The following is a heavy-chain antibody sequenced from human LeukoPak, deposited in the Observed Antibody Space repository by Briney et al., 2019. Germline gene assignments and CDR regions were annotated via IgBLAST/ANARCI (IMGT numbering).Heavy chain of an antibody. CDR1: GGPFSAFY. CDR3: ARMVRERHSFDI. D-gene: IGHD3-10*01. Sequence: SETLSPTCAVYGGPFSAFYWSWIRRPPGKGLEWIGEINHSGSTNQNPFLKSRVTMPVDTSNYQFSLRLRSVTAADTAVYYCARMVRERHSFDIWGQGTMVTVSS. J-gene: IGHJ3*02. CDR2: INHSGST. V-gene: IGHV4-34*01.